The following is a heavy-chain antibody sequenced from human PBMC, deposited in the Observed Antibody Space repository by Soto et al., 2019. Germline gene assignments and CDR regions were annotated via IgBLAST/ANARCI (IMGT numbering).Heavy chain of an antibody. CDR1: GYTFTSYY. V-gene: IGHV1-46*01. D-gene: IGHD3-22*01. J-gene: IGHJ3*02. CDR3: ARDRSAGTKNYYDRPGPEAFDI. Sequence: ASVKVSCKASGYTFTSYYMHWVRQAPGQGLEWMGIINPSGGSTSYAQKFQGRVTMTRDTSTSTVYMELSSLRSEDTAVYYCARDRSAGTKNYYDRPGPEAFDIWGQGTMVTVSS. CDR2: INPSGGST.